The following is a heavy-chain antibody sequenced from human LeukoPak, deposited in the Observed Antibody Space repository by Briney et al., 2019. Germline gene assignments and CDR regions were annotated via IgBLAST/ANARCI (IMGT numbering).Heavy chain of an antibody. CDR2: MNPNSGNT. V-gene: IGHV1-8*01. J-gene: IGHJ4*02. D-gene: IGHD6-19*01. CDR3: ARTIAVAGTVLLPH. CDR1: GYTFTSYD. Sequence: ASVKVSCKASGYTFTSYDINWVRQATGQGLEWMGWMNPNSGNTGYAQKFQGRVTMTRNTSISTAYMELSSLRSEDTAVYYCARTIAVAGTVLLPHWGQGTLVTVSS.